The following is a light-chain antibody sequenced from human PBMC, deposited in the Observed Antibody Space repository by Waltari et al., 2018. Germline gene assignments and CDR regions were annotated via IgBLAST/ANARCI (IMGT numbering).Light chain of an antibody. J-gene: IGKJ2*01. CDR3: MQGTHWPYT. V-gene: IGKV2-30*02. Sequence: DVVMTQSPLSLPVTLGQPASISCKSGQSLVHSDGNTHLNWFQQRPGQSPRRLIYRVSNRDSGVPDRFSGSGSDTDFTLKISRVEAGDVGVYYCMQGTHWPYTFGQGTKLDIK. CDR2: RVS. CDR1: QSLVHSDGNTH.